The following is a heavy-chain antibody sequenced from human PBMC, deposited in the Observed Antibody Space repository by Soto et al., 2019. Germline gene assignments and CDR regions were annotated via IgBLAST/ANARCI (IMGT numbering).Heavy chain of an antibody. CDR3: VREEEVLRGVVLLAY. CDR2: ISAYNGNT. V-gene: IGHV1-18*01. J-gene: IGHJ4*02. Sequence: ASVKVSCKASGYTFTSYGISWVRQAPGQGLEWMGWISAYNGNTNYAQKLQGRVTMTTDTPTSTAYMDLRSLRSDDTAVYYCVREEEVLRGVVLLAYWGQGTLVTVPS. CDR1: GYTFTSYG. D-gene: IGHD3-10*01.